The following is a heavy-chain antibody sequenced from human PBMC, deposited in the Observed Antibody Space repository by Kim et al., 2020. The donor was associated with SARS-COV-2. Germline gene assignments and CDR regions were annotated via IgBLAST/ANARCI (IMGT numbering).Heavy chain of an antibody. CDR2: INHSGST. D-gene: IGHD3-9*01. Sequence: SETLSLTCAVYGGSFSGYYWSWIRQPPGKGLEWIGEINHSGSTNYNPSLKSRVTISVDTSKNQFSLKLSSVTAADTAVYYCARERVILTGYRYNWFDPWGQGTLVTVSS. V-gene: IGHV4-34*01. CDR3: ARERVILTGYRYNWFDP. CDR1: GGSFSGYY. J-gene: IGHJ5*02.